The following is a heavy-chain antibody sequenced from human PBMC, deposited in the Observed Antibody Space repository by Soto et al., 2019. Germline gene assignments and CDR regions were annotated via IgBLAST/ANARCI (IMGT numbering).Heavy chain of an antibody. CDR1: GYSFTSYW. CDR2: IYPGDSDT. CDR3: ARLLGYCSGGSCFSNMGYSYGPYALDV. Sequence: PGESLKISCKGSGYSFTSYWIGWVRQMPGKGLEWMGIIYPGDSDTRYSPSFQGQVTISAGKSISTAYLQWSSLKASDTAMYYCARLLGYCSGGSCFSNMGYSYGPYALDVWGQGTTVTVSS. V-gene: IGHV5-51*01. D-gene: IGHD2-15*01. J-gene: IGHJ6*02.